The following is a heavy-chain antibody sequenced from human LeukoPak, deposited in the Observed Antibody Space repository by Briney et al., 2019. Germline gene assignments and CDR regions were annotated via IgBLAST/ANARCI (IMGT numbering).Heavy chain of an antibody. Sequence: GGSLRLSCVASGFTFSSYGMHWVRQAPGKGLEWVAVIWYDGSNKYYADSVKGRFTISRDNSKNTLYLQMNSLRAEDTAVYYCARDRYGMATILDYWGQGTLVTVSS. V-gene: IGHV3-33*01. CDR2: IWYDGSNK. CDR1: GFTFSSYG. J-gene: IGHJ4*02. D-gene: IGHD5-24*01. CDR3: ARDRYGMATILDY.